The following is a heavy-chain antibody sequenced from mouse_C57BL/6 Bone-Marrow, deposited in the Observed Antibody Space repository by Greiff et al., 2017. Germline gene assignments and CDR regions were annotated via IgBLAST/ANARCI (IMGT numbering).Heavy chain of an antibody. CDR1: GYTFTDYY. J-gene: IGHJ4*01. V-gene: IGHV1-19*01. Sequence: EVKLEESGPVLVKPGASVKMSCKASGYTFTDYYMNWVKQSHGKSLEWIGVINPYNGGTSYNQKFKGKATLTVDKSSSTAYMELNSLTSEDSAVYYCGYLLMDYWGQGTSVTVAS. D-gene: IGHD2-1*01. CDR3: GYLLMDY. CDR2: INPYNGGT.